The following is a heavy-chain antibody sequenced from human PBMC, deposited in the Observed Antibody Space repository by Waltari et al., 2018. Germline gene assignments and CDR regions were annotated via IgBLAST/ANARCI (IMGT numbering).Heavy chain of an antibody. V-gene: IGHV4-61*02. CDR2: IYTSGST. Sequence: QVQLQESGPGLVKPSQTLSLTCTVSGGSISSGSYYWSWIRQPAGTGLEWIGRIYTSGSTNYNPSLKSRVTISVDTSKNQFSLKLSSVTAADTAVYYCARDGNYYDSSGYYYGFDYWGQGTLVTVSS. D-gene: IGHD3-22*01. CDR3: ARDGNYYDSSGYYYGFDY. J-gene: IGHJ4*02. CDR1: GGSISSGSYY.